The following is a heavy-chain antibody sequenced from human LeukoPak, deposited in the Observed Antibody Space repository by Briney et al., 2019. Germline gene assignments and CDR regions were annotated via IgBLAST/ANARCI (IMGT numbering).Heavy chain of an antibody. CDR2: ISGSGGST. D-gene: IGHD6-19*01. J-gene: IGHJ4*02. V-gene: IGHV3-23*01. CDR3: AKASGWDYYYFDY. CDR1: GFTFSSYA. Sequence: GGSLRLSCAASGFTFSSYAMSWVRQAPGKGLEWVSGISGSGGSTYYADSVKGRFTISRDNSKNTLYLQMNSLRAEDTAVYYCAKASGWDYYYFDYWGQGTLVTVSS.